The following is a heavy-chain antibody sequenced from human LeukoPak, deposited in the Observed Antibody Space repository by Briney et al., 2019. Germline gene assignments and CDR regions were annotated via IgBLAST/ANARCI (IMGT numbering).Heavy chain of an antibody. D-gene: IGHD3-3*01. Sequence: GGSLRLSCAASGFTFSSYGMHWVRQAPGKGLEWVAFIRYDGSNKYYADSVKGRFTISRDNSKNTLYLQMNSLRAEDTAVYYCAKVRSMYYDFWSGEPLYDYWGQGTLVTVSS. CDR2: IRYDGSNK. V-gene: IGHV3-30*02. CDR3: AKVRSMYYDFWSGEPLYDY. CDR1: GFTFSSYG. J-gene: IGHJ4*02.